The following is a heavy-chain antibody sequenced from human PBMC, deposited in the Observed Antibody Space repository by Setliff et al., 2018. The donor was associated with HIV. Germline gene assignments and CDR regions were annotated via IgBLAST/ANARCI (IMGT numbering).Heavy chain of an antibody. Sequence: SETLSLTCAVSGYSISSGYYWGWIRQPPGKGLEWIGSIYHSGSTYYNPSLKSRVTISVDTSKNQFSLKLGSVTAADTAVYYCARRRDFDYWGQGTLVTVS. J-gene: IGHJ4*02. CDR2: IYHSGST. CDR1: GYSISSGYY. CDR3: ARRRDFDY. V-gene: IGHV4-38-2*01.